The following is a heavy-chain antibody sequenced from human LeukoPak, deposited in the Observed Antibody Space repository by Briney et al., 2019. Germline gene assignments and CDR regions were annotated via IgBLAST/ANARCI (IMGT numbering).Heavy chain of an antibody. D-gene: IGHD2-15*01. J-gene: IGHJ4*02. CDR2: IYYSGST. Sequence: WETLCLTCSVSGGSIRSYHWSWVRQPPGKGLEWVGDIYYSGSTNYNPSLKSRVTISVDTSKNQFSLKLSSVTAADTAVYYCVREILYCSGGSCYRGPFDNWGQGTLVTVSA. CDR3: VREILYCSGGSCYRGPFDN. V-gene: IGHV4-59*12. CDR1: GGSIRSYH.